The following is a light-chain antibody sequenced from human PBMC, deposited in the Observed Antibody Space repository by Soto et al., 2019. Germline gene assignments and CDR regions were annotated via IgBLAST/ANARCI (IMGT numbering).Light chain of an antibody. V-gene: IGLV1-47*01. J-gene: IGLJ1*01. CDR3: ATWDGSLSVVYV. Sequence: QAVVTQPPSASGTPGQRVTISCSGSSSNIGSNYVYWYQRVTGTAPKLLIYRDNQRPSGVPDRFSGSKSGTSASLAISGLRSEDEAEYYCATWDGSLSVVYVFGTGTKLTVL. CDR1: SSNIGSNY. CDR2: RDN.